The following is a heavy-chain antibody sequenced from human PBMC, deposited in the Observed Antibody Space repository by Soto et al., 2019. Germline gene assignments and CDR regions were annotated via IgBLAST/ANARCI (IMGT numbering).Heavy chain of an antibody. CDR1: GFTFSSYA. J-gene: IGHJ4*02. V-gene: IGHV3-23*01. CDR3: EKLRAKYFDY. CDR2: ISGSGGST. Sequence: PGGSLRLSCAASGFTFSSYAMSWVRQAPGKGLEWVSAISGSGGSTYYADSVKGRFTISRDNSKNTLYLQMNSLRAEETAVYYCEKLRAKYFDYWGQGTLVTVSS. D-gene: IGHD5-12*01.